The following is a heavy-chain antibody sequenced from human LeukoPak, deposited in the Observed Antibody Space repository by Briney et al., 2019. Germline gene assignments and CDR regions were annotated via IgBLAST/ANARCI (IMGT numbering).Heavy chain of an antibody. CDR2: ISAYNGNT. Sequence: ASGKVSCKASGYTFTSYGISWVRQAPGQGLEWMGWISAYNGNTNYAQKLQGRVTMTTDTSTSTAYMELRSLRSDDTAVYYCARDKGSIAARPRWFDPWGQGTLVTVSS. CDR3: ARDKGSIAARPRWFDP. V-gene: IGHV1-18*01. CDR1: GYTFTSYG. D-gene: IGHD6-6*01. J-gene: IGHJ5*02.